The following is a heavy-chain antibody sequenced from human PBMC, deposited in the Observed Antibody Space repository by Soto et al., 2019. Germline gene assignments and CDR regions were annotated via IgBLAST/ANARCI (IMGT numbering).Heavy chain of an antibody. Sequence: ASVKVSCKASGYTFTGYYMHWVRQAPGQGLEWMGWINPNSGGTNYAQKFQGRVTMTRDTSISTAYMELSRLRSDDTAVYYCARNYQMLSSYYYGMDVWGQGTKVTVYS. J-gene: IGHJ6*02. CDR1: GYTFTGYY. D-gene: IGHD2-2*01. CDR2: INPNSGGT. CDR3: ARNYQMLSSYYYGMDV. V-gene: IGHV1-2*02.